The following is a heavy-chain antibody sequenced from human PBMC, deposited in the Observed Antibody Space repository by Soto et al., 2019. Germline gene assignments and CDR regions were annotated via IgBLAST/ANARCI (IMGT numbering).Heavy chain of an antibody. D-gene: IGHD2-2*01. J-gene: IGHJ4*02. Sequence: QVQLVESGGGVVQPGRSLRLSCAASGFTFSSYAMHWVRQAPGKGLECVAVISYDGSNKYYADSVKGRFSSSRDNSKNSLYLKTQIMRAEDTAVNYCARNSDILFVPAARLDFDYWGQGTLVTVSS. CDR3: ARNSDILFVPAARLDFDY. V-gene: IGHV3-30*14. CDR2: ISYDGSNK. CDR1: GFTFSSYA.